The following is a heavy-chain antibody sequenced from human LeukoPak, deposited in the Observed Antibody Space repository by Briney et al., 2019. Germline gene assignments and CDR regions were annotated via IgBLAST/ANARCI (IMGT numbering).Heavy chain of an antibody. Sequence: SETLSLTCTVSGGSISSYYWSWIRQPPGKGLEWIGYIYYSGSTNYNPSLKSRVTISVDTSKNQFSLKLSSVTAADTAVYYYARINKRGRSYYYGSGSYPDWFDPWGQGTLVTVSS. CDR1: GGSISSYY. CDR2: IYYSGST. D-gene: IGHD3-10*01. V-gene: IGHV4-59*01. J-gene: IGHJ5*02. CDR3: ARINKRGRSYYYGSGSYPDWFDP.